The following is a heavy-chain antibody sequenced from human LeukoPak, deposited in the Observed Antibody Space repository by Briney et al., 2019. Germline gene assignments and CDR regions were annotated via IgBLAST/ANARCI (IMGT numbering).Heavy chain of an antibody. CDR1: GYTFTSYG. CDR3: ARAIYDSSVYYRYFDL. Sequence: GASVKVSCKASGYTFTSYGISWVRQAPGQGLEWMGWISAYNGNTNYAQKLQGRVTMTTDTSTSTAYMELRSLRSDDTAVYYCARAIYDSSVYYRYFDLGGRGTLVTVSS. CDR2: ISAYNGNT. D-gene: IGHD3-22*01. J-gene: IGHJ2*01. V-gene: IGHV1-18*01.